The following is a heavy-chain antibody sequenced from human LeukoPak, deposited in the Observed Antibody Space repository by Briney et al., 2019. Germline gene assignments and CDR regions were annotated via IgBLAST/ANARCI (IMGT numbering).Heavy chain of an antibody. D-gene: IGHD3-22*01. CDR3: ARETTYYYDSSGYWRPQGVEP. CDR2: IYSGGST. J-gene: IGHJ5*02. CDR1: GFTVSSNY. V-gene: IGHV3-53*01. Sequence: PGGSLRLSCAASGFTVSSNYMSWVRQAPGKGLECVSVIYSGGSTYYADSVKGRFTISRDNSKNTLYLQMNSLRAEDTAVYYCARETTYYYDSSGYWRPQGVEPRGQGTLDTVSS.